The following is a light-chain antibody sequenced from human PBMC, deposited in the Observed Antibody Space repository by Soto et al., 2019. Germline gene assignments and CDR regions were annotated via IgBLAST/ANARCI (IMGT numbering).Light chain of an antibody. V-gene: IGKV3-20*01. Sequence: EIELTQSPGTLSLSPGERATLSCRASQSVSSNYLAWFQQRPGQPPRLLISGASSRATGIPDRFSGSGSGTDFTLTISRLEPEDFAVYHCQQYGGAPWTFGQGTKVEIK. CDR1: QSVSSNY. J-gene: IGKJ1*01. CDR3: QQYGGAPWT. CDR2: GAS.